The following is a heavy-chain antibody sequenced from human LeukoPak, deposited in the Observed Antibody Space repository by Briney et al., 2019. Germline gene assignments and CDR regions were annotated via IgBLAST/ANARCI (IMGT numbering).Heavy chain of an antibody. D-gene: IGHD6-13*01. Sequence: GGSLRLSCAASGFTFSGYWMSWVRQAPGKGREWVANINQDGSEKYYVDSVKGRFTISRDNAKNSLSLQMGSLRVEDTAVYYCARESTSGYNSSWYGFRNWGQGTLVSVSS. CDR2: INQDGSEK. CDR1: GFTFSGYW. CDR3: ARESTSGYNSSWYGFRN. J-gene: IGHJ1*01. V-gene: IGHV3-7*01.